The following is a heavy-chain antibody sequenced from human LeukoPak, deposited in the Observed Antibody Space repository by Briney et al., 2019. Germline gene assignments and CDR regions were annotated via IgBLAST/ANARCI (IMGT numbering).Heavy chain of an antibody. Sequence: SQTLSLTCAISGDSVSSNSSAWNWIRQSPSRGLEWLGRTYYRSKWYNDYAVSVKSRITINPDTSKNQFSLQLNSVTPEDTAVYYCARVPRKACYYYYGMDVWGQGTAVTVSS. CDR3: ARVPRKACYYYYGMDV. CDR1: GDSVSSNSSA. J-gene: IGHJ6*02. CDR2: TYYRSKWYN. V-gene: IGHV6-1*01.